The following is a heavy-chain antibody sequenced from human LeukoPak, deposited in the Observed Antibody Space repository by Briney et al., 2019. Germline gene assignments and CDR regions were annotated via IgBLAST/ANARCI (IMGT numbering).Heavy chain of an antibody. D-gene: IGHD5-18*01. Sequence: GGSLRLSCAASGFTFSNAWMSWVRQAPGKGLEWVGRIKSKTDGGTTDYAAPVKGRFTISRDDSKNTLYLQMNSLKTEDTAVYYCTTELIQLWSFDYWGQGTLVTVSS. CDR1: GFTFSNAW. CDR3: TTELIQLWSFDY. J-gene: IGHJ4*02. CDR2: IKSKTDGGTT. V-gene: IGHV3-15*01.